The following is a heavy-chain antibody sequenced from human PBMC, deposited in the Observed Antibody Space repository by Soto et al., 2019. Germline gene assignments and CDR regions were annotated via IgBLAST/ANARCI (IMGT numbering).Heavy chain of an antibody. V-gene: IGHV4-34*01. Sequence: PSETLSLTCSVYGGSFSGYYWSWIRQPPGKGLEWIGEINHSGSTNYNPSLKSRVTISVNTSKNQFSLKLSSVTAADTAVYYCARVLIVEPYGMDVWGQGTTVTVSS. CDR3: ARVLIVEPYGMDV. D-gene: IGHD1-1*01. J-gene: IGHJ6*02. CDR1: GGSFSGYY. CDR2: INHSGST.